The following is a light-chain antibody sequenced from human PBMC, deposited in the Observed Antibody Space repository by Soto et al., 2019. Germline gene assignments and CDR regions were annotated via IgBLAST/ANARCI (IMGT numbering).Light chain of an antibody. J-gene: IGKJ2*01. CDR1: RSINNY. CDR2: DAS. Sequence: EIVLTQSPATLSLSPGERATLSCRASRSINNYLAWYQQRPGQAPRLLFYDASNRATGIPARFYGSGSGTDFTLTITALEPDDFAVYYCQQRSNWPPGITFGQGTKLEIK. V-gene: IGKV3-11*01. CDR3: QQRSNWPPGIT.